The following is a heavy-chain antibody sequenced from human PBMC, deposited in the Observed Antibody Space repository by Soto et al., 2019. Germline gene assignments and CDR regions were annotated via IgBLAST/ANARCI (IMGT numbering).Heavy chain of an antibody. Sequence: ASVQVTCKDSGGTLSSYAISWVRQAPGQGLEWMGGIIPIFGTANYAQKFQGRVTITADESTSTAYMELSSLRSEDTAVYYCAREDIVTGPFDYWGQGTLVTVSS. J-gene: IGHJ4*02. V-gene: IGHV1-69*13. CDR1: GGTLSSYA. CDR3: AREDIVTGPFDY. CDR2: IIPIFGTA. D-gene: IGHD3-9*01.